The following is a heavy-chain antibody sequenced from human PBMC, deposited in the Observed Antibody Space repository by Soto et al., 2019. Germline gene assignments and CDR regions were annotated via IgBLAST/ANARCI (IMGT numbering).Heavy chain of an antibody. V-gene: IGHV1-69*13. D-gene: IGHD6-6*01. Sequence: SVKVSCKASGGTFSSYAISWVRQAPGQGLEWMGGIIPIFGTANYAQKFQGRVTITADESTSTAYMELSSLRSEDTAVYYCARSYSSSGRAKAKPTSPLTYGMDVWGQGTTVTVSS. CDR1: GGTFSSYA. CDR2: IIPIFGTA. CDR3: ARSYSSSGRAKAKPTSPLTYGMDV. J-gene: IGHJ6*02.